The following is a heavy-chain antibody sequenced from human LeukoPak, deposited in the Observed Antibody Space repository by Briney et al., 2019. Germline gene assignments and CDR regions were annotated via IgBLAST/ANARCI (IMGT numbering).Heavy chain of an antibody. CDR3: ARDLGDYVGYDAFDI. CDR1: GFNFGNFE. CDR2: ISSSGSNK. J-gene: IGHJ3*02. D-gene: IGHD4-17*01. V-gene: IGHV3-48*03. Sequence: GGSLRLSCAASGFNFGNFEMNWVRQAPGKGLQWLSDISSSGSNKYYADSLKGRFTISRDNAKNSLHLQMNSLTAEDTADYYCARDLGDYVGYDAFDIWGQGTRVTVSS.